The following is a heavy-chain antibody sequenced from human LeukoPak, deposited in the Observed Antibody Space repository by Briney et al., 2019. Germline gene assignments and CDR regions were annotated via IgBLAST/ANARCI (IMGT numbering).Heavy chain of an antibody. CDR2: INPNSGGT. D-gene: IGHD3-22*01. CDR3: ARAEGQYYYDSSGYYLREIFDY. CDR1: GYTFTGYY. Sequence: GASVKVSCKASGYTFTGYYMHWVRQAPGQGLEWMGRINPNSGGTNYAQKFQGRVTMTRDTSISTAYMELSRLRSDDTAVYYCARAEGQYYYDSSGYYLREIFDYWGQGTLVTVSS. V-gene: IGHV1-2*06. J-gene: IGHJ4*02.